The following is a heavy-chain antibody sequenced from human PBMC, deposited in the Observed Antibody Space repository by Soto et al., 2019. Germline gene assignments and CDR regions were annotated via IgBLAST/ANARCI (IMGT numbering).Heavy chain of an antibody. CDR1: GYTFTSYG. D-gene: IGHD3-22*01. V-gene: IGHV1-18*01. CDR2: ISAYNGNT. CDR3: ARDGYYDSSGYYYGWFDP. J-gene: IGHJ5*02. Sequence: ASVKVSCKASGYTFTSYGISWVRQAPGQGLEWMGWISAYNGNTNYAQKLQGRVTMTTDTSTSTAYMELRSLRSDDTAVYYCARDGYYDSSGYYYGWFDPWGQGTLVTV.